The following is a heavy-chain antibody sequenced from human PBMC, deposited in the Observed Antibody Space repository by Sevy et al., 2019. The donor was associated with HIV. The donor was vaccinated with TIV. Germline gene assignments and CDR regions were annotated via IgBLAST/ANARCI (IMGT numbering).Heavy chain of an antibody. V-gene: IGHV3-23*01. CDR2: LSFGCGEI. CDR3: ASEGSTKPHDY. J-gene: IGHJ4*02. D-gene: IGHD2-8*01. Sequence: GGSPRLSCAASGFTFSKYSMSWVRQPPGKGLEWVSTLSFGCGEINYADSVKGRFTISRDNSKSSVYLQMNNLRPEATAVYYCASEGSTKPHDYWGQGTLATVSS. CDR1: GFTFSKYS.